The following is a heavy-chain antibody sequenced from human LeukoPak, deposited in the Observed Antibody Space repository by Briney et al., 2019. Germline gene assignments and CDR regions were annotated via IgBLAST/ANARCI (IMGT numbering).Heavy chain of an antibody. D-gene: IGHD1-26*01. CDR3: ARRSGNYYGVDY. CDR2: IYPDDSDT. CDR1: GYSFTSYR. V-gene: IGHV5-51*01. J-gene: IGHJ4*02. Sequence: GESLKISCKVSGYSFTSYRIAWVRQMPGKGLEWMGIIYPDDSDTTYNPSFQGQVTISADKSISTAYLQWSSLKASDTAMYYCARRSGNYYGVDYWGQGTLVAVSS.